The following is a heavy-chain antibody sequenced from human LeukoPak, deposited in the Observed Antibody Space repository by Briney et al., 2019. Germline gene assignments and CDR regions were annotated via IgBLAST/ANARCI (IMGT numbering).Heavy chain of an antibody. V-gene: IGHV1-69*04. CDR1: GYTFTSYG. D-gene: IGHD2-15*01. CDR3: ASPYCSGGSCYENWFDP. CDR2: IIPILGIA. Sequence: ASVKVSCKASGYTFTSYGISWVRQAPGQGLEWMGRIIPILGIANYAQKFQGRVTITADKSTSTAYMELSSLRSEDTAVYYCASPYCSGGSCYENWFDPWGQGTLVTVSS. J-gene: IGHJ5*02.